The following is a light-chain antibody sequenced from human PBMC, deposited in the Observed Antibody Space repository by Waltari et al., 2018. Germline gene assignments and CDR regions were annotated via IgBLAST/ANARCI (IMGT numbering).Light chain of an antibody. CDR2: LAS. CDR3: QQYYSTSMYT. Sequence: DIVITQSPDSLAVSLGERATINCKSSQSVLYSSNNKNYLAWYQQKPGQPPNLLIYLASTRESGFPDRFSGGGSGTEFTLTISSLQAEYVAVSSCQQYYSTSMYTFGQGTKLEIK. CDR1: QSVLYSSNNKNY. V-gene: IGKV4-1*01. J-gene: IGKJ2*01.